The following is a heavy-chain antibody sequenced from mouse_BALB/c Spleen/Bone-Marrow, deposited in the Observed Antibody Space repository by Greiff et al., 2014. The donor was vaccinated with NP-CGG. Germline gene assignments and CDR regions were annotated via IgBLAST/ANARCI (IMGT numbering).Heavy chain of an antibody. CDR3: ARYHDYDWYFDV. Sequence: VQLVESGPELVKPGASVKMSCKASGYTFTDYVISWVKQRTGQGLEWIGEIYPGSGSTYYNEKFKGKATLTADKSSNTAYMQLSSLTSEDSAVYFCARYHDYDWYFDVWGAGTTVTVSS. V-gene: IGHV1-77*01. D-gene: IGHD2-4*01. J-gene: IGHJ1*01. CDR1: GYTFTDYV. CDR2: IYPGSGST.